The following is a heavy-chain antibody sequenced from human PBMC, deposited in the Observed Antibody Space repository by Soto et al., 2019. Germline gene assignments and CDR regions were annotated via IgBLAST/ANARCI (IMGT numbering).Heavy chain of an antibody. Sequence: GASVKVSCKASGYTFTSSGISWVRQAPGQGLEWMGWISSYNGNRNYAQKLQDRVTMTTDTSTSTAYMELRSLRSDDTAVYYCARDLVFAVAGSDNWFDPWGQGTLVTVSS. CDR2: ISSYNGNR. J-gene: IGHJ5*02. D-gene: IGHD6-19*01. CDR3: ARDLVFAVAGSDNWFDP. CDR1: GYTFTSSG. V-gene: IGHV1-18*04.